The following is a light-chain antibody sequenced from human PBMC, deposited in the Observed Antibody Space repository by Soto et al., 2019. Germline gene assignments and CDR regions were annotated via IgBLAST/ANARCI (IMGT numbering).Light chain of an antibody. CDR3: QQYNSYST. J-gene: IGKJ1*01. V-gene: IGKV1-5*01. Sequence: DIGMTESPSTLSSSVGDKFTITCRASQSIITWLAWYQQKPGKAPKLLIYDASSLESGVPSRFSGSGSGTEFTLTISSLQPDDFATYHCQQYNSYSTFGQGTKVDIK. CDR1: QSIITW. CDR2: DAS.